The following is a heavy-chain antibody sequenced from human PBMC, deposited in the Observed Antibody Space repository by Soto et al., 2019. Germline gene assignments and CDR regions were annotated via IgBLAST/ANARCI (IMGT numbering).Heavy chain of an antibody. J-gene: IGHJ4*02. D-gene: IGHD3-22*01. CDR1: GYSFAGYW. CDR3: ARQIYDSDTGPNFQYSFDS. V-gene: IGHV5-10-1*01. CDR2: IDPSDSQT. Sequence: AGESLKISCKGSGYSFAGYWITWVRQKPGKGLEWMGRIDPSDSQTYYSPSVRGHVTISVTKSITTVFLQWSSLRASDTAMYYCARQIYDSDTGPNFQYSFDSWGQGTPVTVSS.